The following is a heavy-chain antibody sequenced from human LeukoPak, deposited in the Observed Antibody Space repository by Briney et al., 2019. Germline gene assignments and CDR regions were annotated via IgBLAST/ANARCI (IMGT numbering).Heavy chain of an antibody. D-gene: IGHD5-18*01. CDR2: INPSGGST. J-gene: IGHJ6*02. Sequence: GASVKVSCKASGYTFTSYCMHWVRQAPGQGLEWMGIINPSGGSTSYAQKFQGRVTMTRDTSTSTVYMELSSLRSEDTAVYYCASSRIQNYYYCGMDVWGQGTTVTVSS. CDR3: ASSRIQNYYYCGMDV. V-gene: IGHV1-46*01. CDR1: GYTFTSYC.